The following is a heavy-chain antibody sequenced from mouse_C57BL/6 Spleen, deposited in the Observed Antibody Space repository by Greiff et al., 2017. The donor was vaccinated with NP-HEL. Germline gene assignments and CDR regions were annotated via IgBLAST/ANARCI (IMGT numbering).Heavy chain of an antibody. CDR2: IWTGGGT. J-gene: IGHJ2*01. D-gene: IGHD2-3*01. CDR3: ARNSDGYLSYYFDY. Sequence: VQLKESGPGLVAPSQSLSFTCTVSGFSLTSYAISWVRQPPGKGLEWLGVIWTGGGTNYNSALKSRLSISKDNSKSQVFLKMNSLQTDDTARYYCARNSDGYLSYYFDYWGQGTTLTVSS. CDR1: GFSLTSYA. V-gene: IGHV2-9-1*01.